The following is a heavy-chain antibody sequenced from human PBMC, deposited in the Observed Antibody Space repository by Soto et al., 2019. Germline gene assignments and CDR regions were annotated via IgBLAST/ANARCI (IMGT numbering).Heavy chain of an antibody. J-gene: IGHJ6*02. V-gene: IGHV1-46*01. Sequence: ASVKVSCKASGYIFTRYYMHWVRQAPGQGLEWMGIINPSGGSTSYAQKFQGRVTMTRDTSTSTVYMELSSLRSEDTAVYYCARDSCDNLPRSYYYGMDVWAQGTTVTVSS. CDR3: ARDSCDNLPRSYYYGMDV. CDR2: INPSGGST. D-gene: IGHD1-20*01. CDR1: GYIFTRYY.